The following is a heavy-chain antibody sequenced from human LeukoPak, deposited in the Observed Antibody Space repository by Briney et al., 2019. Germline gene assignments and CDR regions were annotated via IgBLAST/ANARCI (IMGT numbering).Heavy chain of an antibody. CDR1: GGSISSDY. Sequence: SETLSLTCTVSGGSISSDYWSWIRQPPGKGLEWIGYIYYSGSTNYNPSLKSRVTISVDTSKTQFSLKLSSVTAADTAVYYCARSARIAGFDYWGQGTLVTVSS. D-gene: IGHD6-13*01. J-gene: IGHJ4*02. CDR3: ARSARIAGFDY. CDR2: IYYSGST. V-gene: IGHV4-59*08.